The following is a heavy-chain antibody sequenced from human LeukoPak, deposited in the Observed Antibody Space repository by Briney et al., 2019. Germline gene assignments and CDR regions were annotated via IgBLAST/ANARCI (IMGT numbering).Heavy chain of an antibody. Sequence: PGGSLRLSCAASGFTVGGTYMSWVRQAAGKGWEWVSTIFDAGRTTYADSVKGRFTISRDNYKNKLFLQMKSLRADDTAVYYCAGATKWLAHDFWGQGTRVTVSS. CDR3: AGATKWLAHDF. CDR1: GFTVGGTY. V-gene: IGHV3-53*01. J-gene: IGHJ4*02. CDR2: IFDAGRT. D-gene: IGHD6-19*01.